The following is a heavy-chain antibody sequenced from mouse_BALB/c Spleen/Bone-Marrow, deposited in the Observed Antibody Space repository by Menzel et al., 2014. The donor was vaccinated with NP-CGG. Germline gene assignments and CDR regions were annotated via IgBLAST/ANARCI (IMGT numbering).Heavy chain of an antibody. D-gene: IGHD1-1*01. CDR3: RSCVYVMVY. Sequence: QVQLQQSGAELVRPGASVKLSCKASGYTFTSYWMHWVKQRPGQGLEWIGNIYPGSGSTNYDEKFKSKATLTVDISSSRTFMQHSSLASDGSGVYGFRSCVYVMVYWGQGTSVTVSS. J-gene: IGHJ4*01. V-gene: IGHV1S5*01. CDR2: IYPGSGST. CDR1: GYTFTSYW.